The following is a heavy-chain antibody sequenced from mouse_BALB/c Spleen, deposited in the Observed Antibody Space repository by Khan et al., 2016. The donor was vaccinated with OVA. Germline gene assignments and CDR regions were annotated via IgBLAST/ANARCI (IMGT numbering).Heavy chain of an antibody. D-gene: IGHD3-3*01. CDR3: ARGGTYSCSDGVFAY. J-gene: IGHJ3*01. V-gene: IGHV1-4*01. CDR2: IIPSNDYT. CDR1: GYTFTTYT. Sequence: QMQLVESGAELARPGASVKMSCKASGYTFTTYTIHWVKQRPGQGLEWIGYIIPSNDYTTYNQKFKDRATLTADKSSSTAYMQLSSLTSEDSSVYYCARGGTYSCSDGVFAYWGQGTPVTVSA.